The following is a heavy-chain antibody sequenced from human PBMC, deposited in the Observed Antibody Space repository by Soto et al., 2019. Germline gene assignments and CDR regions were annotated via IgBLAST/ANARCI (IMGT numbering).Heavy chain of an antibody. V-gene: IGHV3-30*18. Sequence: SGGSPRLSLATPWFTFSSYCMHRVPPAPGKGAEWGVVILYDGSNKYYADSVKGRFTISRDNSKNTLYLQMNSLRAEDTAVYYCAKDGLAARGSSWYGSPANYFDYWGQGTLVTVSS. CDR2: ILYDGSNK. D-gene: IGHD6-13*01. CDR1: WFTFSSYC. J-gene: IGHJ4*02. CDR3: AKDGLAARGSSWYGSPANYFDY.